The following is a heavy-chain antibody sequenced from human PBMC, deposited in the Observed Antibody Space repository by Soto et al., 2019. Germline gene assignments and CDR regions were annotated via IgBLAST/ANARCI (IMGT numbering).Heavy chain of an antibody. V-gene: IGHV3-23*01. CDR3: AKGITIHVYYDFWSGFLLDV. D-gene: IGHD3-3*01. CDR1: GFTFNSYA. Sequence: GGSLRLSCAASGFTFNSYAMTWVRQAPGKGLEWVSAISGNGGSTYYADSVKGRFTISRGNSKNTMYLRMNSLSVEDTAVYYCAKGITIHVYYDFWSGFLLDVWGQGTTVTVSS. J-gene: IGHJ6*02. CDR2: ISGNGGST.